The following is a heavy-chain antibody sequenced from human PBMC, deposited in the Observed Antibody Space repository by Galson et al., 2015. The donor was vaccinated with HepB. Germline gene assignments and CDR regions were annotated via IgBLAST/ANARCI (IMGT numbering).Heavy chain of an antibody. CDR3: ARGTVIPPSGIYTYSHMDV. CDR2: INPSAGST. J-gene: IGHJ6*03. V-gene: IGHV1-46*01. CDR1: GYTFTGYH. Sequence: SVKVSCKASGYTFTGYHIHWVRRAPGQGLEWMGIINPSAGSTHSAQKFPGRATMTSDTSTGTVYMELTSLRSEDTAVYYCARGTVIPPSGIYTYSHMDVWGEGNPGHRLL. D-gene: IGHD2-21*02.